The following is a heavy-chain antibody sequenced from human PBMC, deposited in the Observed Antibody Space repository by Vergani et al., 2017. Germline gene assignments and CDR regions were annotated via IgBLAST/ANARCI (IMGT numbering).Heavy chain of an antibody. CDR1: GFTFSNAW. D-gene: IGHD6-19*01. CDR2: IKSKTDGGTT. Sequence: EVQLVESGGGLVKPGGSLRLSCAASGFTFSNAWMSWVRQAPGKGLEWVGRIKSKTDGGTTDYAAPVKGRFTISRDDSENTLYLQMNSLKTEDTAVYYCTTDGKIGHSSGWYYQGWGQGTLVTVSS. CDR3: TTDGKIGHSSGWYYQG. V-gene: IGHV3-15*01. J-gene: IGHJ4*02.